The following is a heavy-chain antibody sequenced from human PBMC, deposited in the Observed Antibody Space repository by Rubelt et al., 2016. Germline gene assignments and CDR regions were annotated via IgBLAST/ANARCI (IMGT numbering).Heavy chain of an antibody. V-gene: IGHV3-21*01. CDR2: ISSSSSYI. CDR3: ARESYSSSSFYYFDY. Sequence: VQLVESGGGVVQPGGSLRLSCAASGFTFSSYSMNWVRQAPGKGLEGVSSISSSSSYIYYADSVKGRFTIAKNNAKNSLYLQMNSLRAEDTAVYYCARESYSSSSFYYFDYWGQGTLVTVSS. CDR1: GFTFSSYS. D-gene: IGHD6-6*01. J-gene: IGHJ4*02.